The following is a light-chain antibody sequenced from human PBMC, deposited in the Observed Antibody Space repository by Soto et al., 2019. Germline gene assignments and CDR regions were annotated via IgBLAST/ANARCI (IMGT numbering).Light chain of an antibody. CDR3: QQYDNWPPT. J-gene: IGKJ5*01. V-gene: IGKV1-5*03. CDR1: QSISSW. CDR2: KGS. Sequence: IQMTQSPSSLSASVGDRVTITCRASQSISSWLAWYQQKPGKAPRLLIYKGSTLESGVPSRFSGSGSGTEFTLTINSLQSEDFVVYYCQQYDNWPPTFGQGTRLEIK.